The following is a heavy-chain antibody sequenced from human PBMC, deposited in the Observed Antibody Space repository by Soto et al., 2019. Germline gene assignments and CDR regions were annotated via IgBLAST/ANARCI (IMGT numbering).Heavy chain of an antibody. CDR1: GFTFRTFG. Sequence: GGSLRLSCAASGFTFRTFGMNWVRQAPGKGLEWVSFISGSGSNIYYADSVKGRFTISRDNARNSLFLQMNSLRAEDTAVFYCARGHGMDVWGQGTTVTV. CDR2: ISGSGSNI. CDR3: ARGHGMDV. V-gene: IGHV3-21*01. J-gene: IGHJ6*02.